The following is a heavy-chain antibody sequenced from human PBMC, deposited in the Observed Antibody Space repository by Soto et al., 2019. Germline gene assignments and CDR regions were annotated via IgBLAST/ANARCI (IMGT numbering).Heavy chain of an antibody. V-gene: IGHV1-2*04. Sequence: ASVKVSCKASGYTFTGYYMHWVRQAPGQGLEWMGWINPNSGGTNYAQKFQGWVTMTRDTSISTAYMELSRLRSDDTAVYYCARGKDTIFGVVSRHYYYYYGMDVWGQGTTVTVYS. CDR1: GYTFTGYY. D-gene: IGHD3-3*01. CDR3: ARGKDTIFGVVSRHYYYYYGMDV. CDR2: INPNSGGT. J-gene: IGHJ6*02.